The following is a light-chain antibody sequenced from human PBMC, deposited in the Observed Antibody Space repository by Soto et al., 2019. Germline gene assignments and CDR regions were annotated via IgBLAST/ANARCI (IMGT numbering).Light chain of an antibody. J-gene: IGKJ4*01. CDR1: QSASSY. CDR2: DAS. CDR3: PQSGSSLLP. Sequence: EIVVTQCPATLSFSPGERGTLSCRASQSASSYLAWYQQKPGQAPRLLIYDASNRATGIPARFSGSGSGTDFTLTICRLEPEDFAVYYCPQSGSSLLPFAGGTKVDIK. V-gene: IGKV3-11*01.